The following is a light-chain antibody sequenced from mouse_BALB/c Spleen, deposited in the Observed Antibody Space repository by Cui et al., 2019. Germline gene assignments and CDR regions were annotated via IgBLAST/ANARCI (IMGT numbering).Light chain of an antibody. CDR3: QHFWGTPYT. CDR2: AAT. V-gene: IGKV12-46*01. J-gene: IGKJ2*01. CDR1: ENIYSN. Sequence: DIQMTQSPASLSVSVGETVTITSRSSENIYSNLAWYQQKQGKSPQLRVYAATNLADGVQSRVSGSGSGTQYSLKINSLQSEDFGSYYCQHFWGTPYTFGGGTKLEIK.